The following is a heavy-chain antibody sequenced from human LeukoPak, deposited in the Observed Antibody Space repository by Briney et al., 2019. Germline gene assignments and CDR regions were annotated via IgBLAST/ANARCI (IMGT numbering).Heavy chain of an antibody. V-gene: IGHV3-30-3*01. CDR1: GFTFSSYA. D-gene: IGHD5-24*01. Sequence: GGSLRLSCAASGFTFSSYAMHWVRQAPGKGLEWVAVISYDGSNKYYADSVKGRFTISRDNSKNTLYLQMNSLRAEDTAVYYCARDSAPSDGVFDYWGQGTLVTVSS. CDR3: ARDSAPSDGVFDY. J-gene: IGHJ4*02. CDR2: ISYDGSNK.